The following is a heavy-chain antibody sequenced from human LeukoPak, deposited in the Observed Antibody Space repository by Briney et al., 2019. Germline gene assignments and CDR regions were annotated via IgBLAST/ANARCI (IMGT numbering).Heavy chain of an antibody. Sequence: PGGSLRLSCAASGFTFSSYSMNWVRQAPGKGLEWVSSISSSSSYIDYADSAKGRFTISRDNAKNSLYLQMNSLRAEDTAVYYCAREEARRYYGSGRPDSRPSADYWGQGTLVTVSS. CDR3: AREEARRYYGSGRPDSRPSADY. D-gene: IGHD3-10*01. CDR2: ISSSSSYI. V-gene: IGHV3-21*01. CDR1: GFTFSSYS. J-gene: IGHJ4*02.